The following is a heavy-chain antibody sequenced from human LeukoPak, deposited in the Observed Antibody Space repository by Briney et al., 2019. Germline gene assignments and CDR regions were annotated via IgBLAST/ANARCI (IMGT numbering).Heavy chain of an antibody. CDR2: IYSGGST. Sequence: GGSLRLSCAASGFTVSSNYMNWVRQAPGKGLEWVSVIYSGGSTYYADSVKGRFTISRDNSKDTLYLQMNSLRAEDTAVYYCARDRDGYNKGNFDYWGQGTLDTVSS. CDR1: GFTVSSNY. D-gene: IGHD5-24*01. CDR3: ARDRDGYNKGNFDY. J-gene: IGHJ4*02. V-gene: IGHV3-66*01.